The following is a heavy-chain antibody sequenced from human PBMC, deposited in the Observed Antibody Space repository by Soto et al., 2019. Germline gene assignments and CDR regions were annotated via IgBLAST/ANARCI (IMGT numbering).Heavy chain of an antibody. CDR1: GYTFTSYD. J-gene: IGHJ5*02. D-gene: IGHD1-1*01. CDR2: MNPNSGNT. V-gene: IGHV1-8*01. Sequence: GASVKVSCKASGYTFTSYDINWVRQATGQGLEWMGWMNPNSGNTGYAQKFQGRVTMTRNTSISTAYMELSSLRSEDTAVYYCARGRDGTGTENWSDPWGQGTLVTVSS. CDR3: ARGRDGTGTENWSDP.